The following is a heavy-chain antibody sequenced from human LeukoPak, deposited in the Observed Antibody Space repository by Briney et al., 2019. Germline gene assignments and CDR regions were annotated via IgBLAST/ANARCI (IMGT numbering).Heavy chain of an antibody. D-gene: IGHD3-10*01. J-gene: IGHJ6*02. Sequence: ASVKVSCKTSGYTFTGYSIHWVRQAPGQGLEWIGMICPSTGSTYYAQRFQGRVTMTRDTSTSTVYMELGSLTSDDTAVYYCARDWRIALVRGVINVPGGMNVWGQGTTVTVSS. CDR2: ICPSTGST. CDR1: GYTFTGYS. CDR3: ARDWRIALVRGVINVPGGMNV. V-gene: IGHV1-46*01.